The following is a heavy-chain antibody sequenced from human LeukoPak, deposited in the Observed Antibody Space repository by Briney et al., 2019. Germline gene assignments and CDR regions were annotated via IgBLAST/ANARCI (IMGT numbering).Heavy chain of an antibody. CDR2: ISGSGDST. Sequence: GGSLRLSCAASGFTFSSYAMSWVRQAPGKGLEWVSAISGSGDSTYYADSVKGRFTISRDNSKNTLYLQMNSLRAEDTAVYYCAKDSGSGSYYTFDYWGQGTLVTVSS. V-gene: IGHV3-23*01. CDR3: AKDSGSGSYYTFDY. CDR1: GFTFSSYA. D-gene: IGHD3-10*01. J-gene: IGHJ4*02.